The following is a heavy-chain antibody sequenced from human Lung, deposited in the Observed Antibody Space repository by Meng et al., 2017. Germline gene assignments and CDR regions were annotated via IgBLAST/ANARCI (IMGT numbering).Heavy chain of an antibody. Sequence: QVQLVQSGSELTKPVASVKVSCKAAGYTFTSYAMNWVRQAPGQGLEWMGRINTNTGNPTYAQGFTGRFVFSLDTSVSTAYLQISSLKAEDTAVYYCASGWFGELFGYFDLWGRGTLVTVSS. V-gene: IGHV7-4-1*02. J-gene: IGHJ2*01. CDR1: GYTFTSYA. CDR2: INTNTGNP. D-gene: IGHD3-10*01. CDR3: ASGWFGELFGYFDL.